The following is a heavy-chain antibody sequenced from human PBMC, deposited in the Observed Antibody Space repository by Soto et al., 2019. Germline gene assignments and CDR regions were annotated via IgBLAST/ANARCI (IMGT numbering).Heavy chain of an antibody. CDR2: IYYSGST. CDR1: GGSISSSSYY. CDR3: ARQDEEYSSSP. V-gene: IGHV4-39*01. J-gene: IGHJ5*02. Sequence: KASETLSLTCTVSGGSISSSSYYWGWIRQPPGKGLEWIGSIYYSGSTYYNPSLKSRVTISVDTSKNQFSLKLSSVTAADTAVYYCARQDEEYSSSPWGQGTLVTVSS. D-gene: IGHD6-6*01.